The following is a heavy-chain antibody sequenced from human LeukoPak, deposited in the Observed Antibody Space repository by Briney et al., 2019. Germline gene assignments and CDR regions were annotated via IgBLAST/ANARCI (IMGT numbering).Heavy chain of an antibody. D-gene: IGHD3-10*01. CDR3: ARANEAVVRGVIQPYYFDY. CDR1: GYTFTSYY. CDR2: MNTNTGNP. J-gene: IGHJ4*02. V-gene: IGHV7-4-1*02. Sequence: ASVKVSCKASGYTFTSYYMHWVRQAPGQGLEWMGWMNTNTGNPTYAQGFTGRFVFSLDTSVSTAYLQISSLKAEDTAVYYCARANEAVVRGVIQPYYFDYWGQGTLVTVSS.